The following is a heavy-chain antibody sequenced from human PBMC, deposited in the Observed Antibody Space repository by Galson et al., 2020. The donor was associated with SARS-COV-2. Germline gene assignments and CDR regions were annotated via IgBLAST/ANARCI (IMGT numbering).Heavy chain of an antibody. Sequence: SGPTLVKPTETLTLACTVSGFSLTNARMGVSWIRQPPGKALEWLAHIYSNDEKSYSTSLRSRLTISKDTSKSQVVLTMTNMDPVDTATYYCARIPPPYNNNWDFYFDYWGQGTLVTVSS. D-gene: IGHD1-1*01. CDR2: IYSNDEK. CDR1: GFSLTNARMG. V-gene: IGHV2-26*01. J-gene: IGHJ4*02. CDR3: ARIPPPYNNNWDFYFDY.